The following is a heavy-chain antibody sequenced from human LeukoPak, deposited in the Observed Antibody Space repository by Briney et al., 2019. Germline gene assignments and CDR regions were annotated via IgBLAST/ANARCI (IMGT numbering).Heavy chain of an antibody. CDR2: VSGSGGST. D-gene: IGHD3-10*01. J-gene: IGHJ6*02. Sequence: GGSLRLSCAASGFTFSSYAMSWVRQAPGKGLEWVSAVSGSGGSTYYADSVKGRFTISRDNSKNTLYLQMNSLRAEDTAVYYCAKDPYYGSGSYYNYYYYGMDVWGQGTTVTVSS. V-gene: IGHV3-23*01. CDR3: AKDPYYGSGSYYNYYYYGMDV. CDR1: GFTFSSYA.